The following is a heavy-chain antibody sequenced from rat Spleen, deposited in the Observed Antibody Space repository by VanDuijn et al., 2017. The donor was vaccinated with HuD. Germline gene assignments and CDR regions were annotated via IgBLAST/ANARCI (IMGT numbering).Heavy chain of an antibody. CDR1: GFSLTNNG. D-gene: IGHD1-7*01. J-gene: IGHJ2*01. V-gene: IGHV2S12*01. Sequence: QVQLKESGPGLVQPSQTLSLTCTVSGFSLTNNGVSWVRQPPGKGLEWIAAISSGGTTYYHSPLKSRLSITRDTSKSQVFLKMNSLQTEDTAIYFCIRERYGNPASYYFDYWGQGVMVTVSS. CDR2: ISSGGTT. CDR3: IRERYGNPASYYFDY.